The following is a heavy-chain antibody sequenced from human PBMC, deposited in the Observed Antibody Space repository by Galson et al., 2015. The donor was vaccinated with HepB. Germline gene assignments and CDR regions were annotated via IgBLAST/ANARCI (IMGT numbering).Heavy chain of an antibody. Sequence: SLRLSCAASGFTFSSYSMNWVRQAQGKGLEWVSSISSSSSYIYYADSVRGRFTISRDNAKNSLYLQMNSLRAEDTAVYYCARDEGSGWHYYYYGMDVWGQGTTVTVSS. D-gene: IGHD6-19*01. J-gene: IGHJ6*02. CDR3: ARDEGSGWHYYYYGMDV. CDR2: ISSSSSYI. CDR1: GFTFSSYS. V-gene: IGHV3-21*01.